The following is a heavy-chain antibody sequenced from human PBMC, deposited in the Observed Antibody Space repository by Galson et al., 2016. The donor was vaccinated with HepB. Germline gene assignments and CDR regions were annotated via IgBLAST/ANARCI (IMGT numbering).Heavy chain of an antibody. Sequence: SVKVSCKASGYTFTAYAIHWVRQAPGQRLEWMAWINTAKGDTRYSQKLQGRVTLTRDTSGTTASMELSSLRSEDTAVYYCARRLVGSYGNAFDIWGQGTLVTVSS. CDR2: INTAKGDT. CDR3: ARRLVGSYGNAFDI. V-gene: IGHV1-3*04. D-gene: IGHD2-8*02. CDR1: GYTFTAYA. J-gene: IGHJ3*02.